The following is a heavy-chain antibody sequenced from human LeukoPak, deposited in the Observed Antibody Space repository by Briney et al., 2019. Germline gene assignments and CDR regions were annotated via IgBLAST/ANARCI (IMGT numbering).Heavy chain of an antibody. V-gene: IGHV3-53*01. J-gene: IGHJ4*02. Sequence: GGSLRRSCAASGFTVSSNYMSWVRQAPGKGLEWVSVIYSGGSTYYADSVKGRFTISRDNSKKTLFLQMNSLRAEDTAVYYCAKDLAPAAYWGQGTLVTVSS. CDR2: IYSGGST. D-gene: IGHD2-2*01. CDR3: AKDLAPAAY. CDR1: GFTVSSNY.